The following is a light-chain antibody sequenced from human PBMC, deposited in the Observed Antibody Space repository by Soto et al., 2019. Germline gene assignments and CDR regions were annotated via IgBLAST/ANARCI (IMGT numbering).Light chain of an antibody. CDR3: HKFDSAPLT. CDR2: SAS. V-gene: IGKV1-27*01. Sequence: DIQMTQSPFARSAAVGERVTITGRASQSSSRYLAWYQQKPGKVPKLLIYSASPLQSLVPPRFSGSGSGTHFSLTLCRLQSEDIATYYCHKFDSAPLTVG. J-gene: IGKJ4*01. CDR1: QSSSRY.